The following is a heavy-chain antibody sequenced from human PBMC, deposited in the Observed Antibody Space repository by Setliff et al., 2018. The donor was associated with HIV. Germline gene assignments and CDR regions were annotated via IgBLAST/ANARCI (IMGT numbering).Heavy chain of an antibody. D-gene: IGHD2-2*01. Sequence: GASVKVSYKASGYTFTSYDINWVRQATGQGLEWMGWLNPNSGNTGYAQKFQGRVTLTRNTSISTAYMELSSLRSEDTAVYYCARGRVQDIVVVPAAKGVRRGNWFDPWGQGTQVTVSS. J-gene: IGHJ5*02. CDR2: LNPNSGNT. CDR3: ARGRVQDIVVVPAAKGVRRGNWFDP. CDR1: GYTFTSYD. V-gene: IGHV1-8*03.